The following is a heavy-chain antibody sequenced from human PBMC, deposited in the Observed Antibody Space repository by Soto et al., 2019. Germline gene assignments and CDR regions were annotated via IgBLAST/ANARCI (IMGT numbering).Heavy chain of an antibody. D-gene: IGHD3-3*01. J-gene: IGHJ4*02. Sequence: QITLKESGPTLVKPTQTLTLTCTFSGFSLSTSVVVVGWIRQPPGKALEWLALIYWDDDKRYSPSLKSRLTITKDTAKNQVVLTMTNKDPVDTATYYCAHRGFGVVIRNLDYWGQGTLVTVSS. CDR3: AHRGFGVVIRNLDY. V-gene: IGHV2-5*02. CDR1: GFSLSTSVVV. CDR2: IYWDDDK.